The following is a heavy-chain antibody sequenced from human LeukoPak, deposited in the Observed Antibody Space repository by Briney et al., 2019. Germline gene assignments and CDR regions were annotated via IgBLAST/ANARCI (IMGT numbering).Heavy chain of an antibody. CDR2: IYPGDSDSS. Sequence: GESLKISCKGSGYSFTTYWIAWVRQMPGKGLEWMGIIYPGDSDSSRYSPSFQGQVTISADKSISTAYLQWSSLKASDTAMYYCARRGYYDSSGSNCWFDPWGQGTLVTVSS. J-gene: IGHJ5*02. CDR3: ARRGYYDSSGSNCWFDP. CDR1: GYSFTTYW. D-gene: IGHD3-22*01. V-gene: IGHV5-51*01.